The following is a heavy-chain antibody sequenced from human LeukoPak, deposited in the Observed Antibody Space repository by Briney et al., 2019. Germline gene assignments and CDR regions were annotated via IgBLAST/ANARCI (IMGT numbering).Heavy chain of an antibody. CDR3: ARGEERYGDYLYYFDY. D-gene: IGHD4-17*01. J-gene: IGHJ4*02. CDR2: IIPIFDTA. V-gene: IGHV1-69*13. CDR1: GYTFTSYY. Sequence: ASVKVSCKASGYTFTSYYMHWVRQAPGQGLEWMGGIIPIFDTANYAQKFQGRVTITADESTSTAYMELSSLRSEDTAVYYCARGEERYGDYLYYFDYWGQGTLVTVSS.